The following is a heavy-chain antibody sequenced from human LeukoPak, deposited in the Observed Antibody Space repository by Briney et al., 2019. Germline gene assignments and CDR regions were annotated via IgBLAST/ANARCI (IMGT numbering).Heavy chain of an antibody. V-gene: IGHV3-23*01. CDR3: ARDGPGLSYYFDY. J-gene: IGHJ4*02. D-gene: IGHD3/OR15-3a*01. CDR1: GFTFSSYG. Sequence: GGTLRLSCAASGFTFSSYGMSWVRQAPGKGLEWVSAISGSGGSTYYADSVKGRFTISRDNSKNTLYLEMNSLRTEDTAVYYCARDGPGLSYYFDYWGQGTLVTVSS. CDR2: ISGSGGST.